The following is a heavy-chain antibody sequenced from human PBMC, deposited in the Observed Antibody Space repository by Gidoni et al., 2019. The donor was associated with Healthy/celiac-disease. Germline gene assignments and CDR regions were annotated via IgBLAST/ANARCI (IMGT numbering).Heavy chain of an antibody. CDR2: ISYDGSNK. V-gene: IGHV3-30-3*01. D-gene: IGHD3-10*01. CDR3: AREVEYGSGSYLYPPYYYYGMDV. J-gene: IGHJ6*02. CDR1: GFPFSSYA. Sequence: QVQLVESGGGVVQPGRSLRLSCAASGFPFSSYAMHWFRQAPGKGLEWVAVISYDGSNKYYADSVKGRFTISRDNSKNTLYLQMNSLRAEDTAVYYCAREVEYGSGSYLYPPYYYYGMDVWGQGTTVTVSS.